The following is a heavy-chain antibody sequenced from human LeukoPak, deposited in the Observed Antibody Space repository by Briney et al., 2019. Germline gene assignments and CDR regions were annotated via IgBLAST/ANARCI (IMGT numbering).Heavy chain of an antibody. CDR2: IYYSGST. J-gene: IGHJ3*02. D-gene: IGHD2-15*01. CDR3: ARNSPPDWLVVAATPEAFDI. CDR1: GGSISSSSYY. Sequence: SETLSLTCTVSGGSISSSSYYWGWIRQPPGKGLEWIGSIYYSGSTYYNPSLKSRVTISVDTSKNQFSLKLSSVTAADTAVYYCARNSPPDWLVVAATPEAFDIWGQGTMVTVSS. V-gene: IGHV4-39*07.